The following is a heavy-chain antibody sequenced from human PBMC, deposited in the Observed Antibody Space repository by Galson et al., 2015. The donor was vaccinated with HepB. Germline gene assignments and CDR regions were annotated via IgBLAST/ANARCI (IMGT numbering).Heavy chain of an antibody. D-gene: IGHD3-10*01. CDR3: TREGYYGSGPTDY. CDR2: ISPYNGNT. CDR1: GYTFTSYG. V-gene: IGHV1-18*01. J-gene: IGHJ4*02. Sequence: ASGYTFTSYGLSWVRQAPGQGLEWMGWISPYNGNTKYAQKFQGRVTMTTDTSTSTAYMDLRSLRSDDTAVYYCTREGYYGSGPTDYWGQGTLVTVSS.